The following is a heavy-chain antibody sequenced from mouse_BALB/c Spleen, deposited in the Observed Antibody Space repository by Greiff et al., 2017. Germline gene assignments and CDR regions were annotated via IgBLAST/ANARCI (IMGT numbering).Heavy chain of an antibody. D-gene: IGHD2-2*01. CDR2: ISSGSSTI. V-gene: IGHV5-17*02. CDR1: GFTFSSFG. CDR3: ARTYYYGYDEDAMDY. Sequence: DVKLVESGGGLVQPGGSRKLSCAASGFTFSSFGMHWVRQAPEKGLEWVAYISSGSSTIYYADTVKGRFTISRDNPKNTLFLQMTSLRSEDTAMYYCARTYYYGYDEDAMDYWGQGTSVTVSS. J-gene: IGHJ4*01.